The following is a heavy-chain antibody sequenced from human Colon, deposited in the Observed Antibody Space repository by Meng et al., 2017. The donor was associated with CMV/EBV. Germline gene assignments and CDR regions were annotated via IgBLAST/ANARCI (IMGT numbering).Heavy chain of an antibody. CDR1: GFTFSNYA. CDR3: VRLVVSSWYRHLDH. V-gene: IGHV3-23*01. Sequence: GESLKISCAASGFTFSNYAMRWVRQALGKGLEWVSSISASGGDMFYADSVGGRFTISRDNAKNSLFLQMNGLRAEDTAIYYCVRLVVSSWYRHLDHWGQGTLVTVSS. J-gene: IGHJ4*02. CDR2: ISASGGDM. D-gene: IGHD6-13*01.